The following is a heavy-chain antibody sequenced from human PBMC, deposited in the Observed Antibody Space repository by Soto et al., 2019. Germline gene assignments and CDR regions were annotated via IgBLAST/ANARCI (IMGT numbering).Heavy chain of an antibody. CDR3: ARAKKSRGLFY. V-gene: IGHV3-21*01. J-gene: IGHJ4*02. CDR2: ISSSSSYI. D-gene: IGHD3-16*01. CDR1: GFTFSSYS. Sequence: GGALRLSCAASGFTFSSYSMNWVRQAPGKGLEWVSSISSSSSYIYYADSVKGRFTISRDNAKNSLYLQMNSLRAEDTAVYYCARAKKSRGLFYWGQGTLVTVSS.